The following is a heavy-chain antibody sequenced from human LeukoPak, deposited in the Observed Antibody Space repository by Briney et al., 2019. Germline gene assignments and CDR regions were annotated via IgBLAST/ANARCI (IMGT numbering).Heavy chain of an antibody. CDR1: GFTFSSYW. V-gene: IGHV3-74*01. D-gene: IGHD1-26*01. CDR2: INSDGSST. Sequence: PGGSLRLSCAASGFTFSSYWMHWVRQAPGKGLVWVSRINSDGSSTSYADSVKGRFTISRDNAKNTLYLHMNSLRAEDTAVYYCARVGRELTIDYWGQGTLVTVSS. CDR3: ARVGRELTIDY. J-gene: IGHJ4*02.